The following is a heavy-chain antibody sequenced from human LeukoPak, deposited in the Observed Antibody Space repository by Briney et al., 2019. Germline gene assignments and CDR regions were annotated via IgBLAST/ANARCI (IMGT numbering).Heavy chain of an antibody. CDR2: INHNGNVN. J-gene: IGHJ5*02. D-gene: IGHD3-22*01. CDR1: GFTFSSYW. CDR3: ARAKSYYDSSGYFP. V-gene: IGHV3-7*03. Sequence: PGGSLRLSCAASGFTFSSYWMNWARQAPGKGLEWVASINHNGNVNYYVDSVKGRFTISRDNAKNSLYLQMNSLRAEDTAVYYCARAKSYYDSSGYFPWGQGTLVTVSS.